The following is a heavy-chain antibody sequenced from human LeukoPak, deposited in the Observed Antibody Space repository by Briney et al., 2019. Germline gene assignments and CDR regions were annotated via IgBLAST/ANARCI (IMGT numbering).Heavy chain of an antibody. J-gene: IGHJ4*02. CDR2: ISRSGSTK. D-gene: IGHD4-17*01. CDR3: ARRLRRNYFDY. V-gene: IGHV3-11*01. Sequence: GGSLRLSCAASGFTFSDHNMRWIRQAPGKGLEWVSSISRSGSTKYYADSVKGRFTISRDNAKNSLFLQMNNLRAEDTAVYYCARRLRRNYFDYWGQGTLVTVSS. CDR1: GFTFSDHN.